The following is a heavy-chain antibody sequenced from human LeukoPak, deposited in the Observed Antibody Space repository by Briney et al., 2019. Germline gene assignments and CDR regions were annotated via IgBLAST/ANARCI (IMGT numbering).Heavy chain of an antibody. CDR2: ISSSSSYI. J-gene: IGHJ4*02. CDR3: ASNYYDSSGYYQY. CDR1: GFTFSSYS. D-gene: IGHD3-22*01. V-gene: IGHV3-21*01. Sequence: GGSLRLSCAASGFTFSSYSMTWVRQAPGKGLEWVSSISSSSSYIYYADSVKGRFTISRDNAKNSLYLQMNSLRAEDTAVYYCASNYYDSSGYYQYWGQGTLVTVSS.